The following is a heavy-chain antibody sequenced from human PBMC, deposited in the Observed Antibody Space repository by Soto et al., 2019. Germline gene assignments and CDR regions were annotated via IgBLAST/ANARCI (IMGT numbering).Heavy chain of an antibody. CDR3: TRRMNDYGDYDFDY. D-gene: IGHD4-17*01. J-gene: IGHJ4*02. CDR1: GFTFSGSA. V-gene: IGHV3-73*01. CDR2: IRSKANSYAT. Sequence: GGSLRLSCAASGFTFSGSAMHWVRQASGKGLEWVGRIRSKANSYATAYAASVKGRFTISRDDSKNTAYLQMNSLKTEDTAVYYCTRRMNDYGDYDFDYWGQGTLVTVSS.